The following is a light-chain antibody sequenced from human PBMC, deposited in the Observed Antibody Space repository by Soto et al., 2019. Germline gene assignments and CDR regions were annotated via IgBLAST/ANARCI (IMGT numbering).Light chain of an antibody. J-gene: IGKJ2*01. Sequence: EIVLTQSPGTLSLSPGERAALSCRASQSVSSSLLTWYQQKPGQAPRLLIYSASRRATGITDRFSGSGSGTDFTLTISRLEPEDFAVYYCQQYGSSPLYTFGQGTKLEIK. V-gene: IGKV3-20*01. CDR1: QSVSSSL. CDR3: QQYGSSPLYT. CDR2: SAS.